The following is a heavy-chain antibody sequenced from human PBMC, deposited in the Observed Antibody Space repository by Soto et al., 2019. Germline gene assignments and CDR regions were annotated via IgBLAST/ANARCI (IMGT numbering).Heavy chain of an antibody. CDR2: ISSNSAYI. V-gene: IGHV3-21*01. J-gene: IGHJ5*02. Sequence: GSLRLSCAASGFTFRSFTMNWVRQAPGKGLEWVSTISSNSAYIYYTDALRGRFTISRDNAKNSLHLQMNSLRAEDTAVYYRTRDASRDSSARGWFDPWGPGTLVTVSS. CDR3: TRDASRDSSARGWFDP. CDR1: GFTFRSFT. D-gene: IGHD6-13*01.